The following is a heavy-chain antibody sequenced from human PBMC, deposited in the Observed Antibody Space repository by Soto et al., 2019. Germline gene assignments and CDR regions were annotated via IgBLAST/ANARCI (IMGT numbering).Heavy chain of an antibody. D-gene: IGHD3-22*01. CDR1: GFTFSSYA. V-gene: IGHV3-23*01. J-gene: IGHJ4*02. CDR2: ISGSGDAT. CDR3: TTVTMIVVVRPGGVDY. Sequence: GGSLRLSCAASGFTFSSYAMSWVRQAPGKGLEWVSAISGSGDATYYADSVKGRFSIFRDDSKNTLYLQMNSLKTEDTAVYYCTTVTMIVVVRPGGVDYWGQGTLVTVSS.